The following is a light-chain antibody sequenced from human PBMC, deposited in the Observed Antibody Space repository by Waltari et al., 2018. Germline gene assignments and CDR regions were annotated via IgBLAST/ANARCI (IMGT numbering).Light chain of an antibody. J-gene: IGLJ3*02. Sequence: QSVLTQPPSVSGAPGQRVTISCTGSSPNIGAGYDVPWYQQLPGTAPKLLIYGNSNRPSGVPDRFSGSKSGTSASLAITGLQAEDEADYYCQSYDSSLSGSVFGGGTKLTVL. CDR3: QSYDSSLSGSV. CDR2: GNS. V-gene: IGLV1-40*01. CDR1: SPNIGAGYD.